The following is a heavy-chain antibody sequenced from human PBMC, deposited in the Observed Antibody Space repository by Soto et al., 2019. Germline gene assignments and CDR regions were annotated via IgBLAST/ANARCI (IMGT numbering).Heavy chain of an antibody. CDR2: INPSGGST. CDR1: GYTFTSYY. D-gene: IGHD6-6*01. CDR3: ARERSVAARTNYYYYGMDV. J-gene: IGHJ6*02. Sequence: QVQLAQSGAEVKKPGASVKVSCKASGYTFTSYYMHWVRQAPGQGLEWMGIINPSGGSTSYAQKFQGRVTMTRDTSTSTVYMELSSLRSEDTAVYYCARERSVAARTNYYYYGMDVWGQGTTVTVSS. V-gene: IGHV1-46*01.